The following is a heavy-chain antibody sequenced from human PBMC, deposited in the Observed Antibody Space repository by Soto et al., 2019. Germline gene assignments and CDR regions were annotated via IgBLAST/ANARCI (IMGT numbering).Heavy chain of an antibody. Sequence: GGSLRLSCAASGFTFSSYGMHWVRQAPGKGLEWVAVISYDGSNKYYADSVKGRFTISRDNSKNTLYLQMNSLRAEDTAVYYCAKVPVYRLWLGYYYYGMDVWGQGTTVTVSS. CDR1: GFTFSSYG. V-gene: IGHV3-30*18. J-gene: IGHJ6*02. CDR3: AKVPVYRLWLGYYYYGMDV. D-gene: IGHD3-10*01. CDR2: ISYDGSNK.